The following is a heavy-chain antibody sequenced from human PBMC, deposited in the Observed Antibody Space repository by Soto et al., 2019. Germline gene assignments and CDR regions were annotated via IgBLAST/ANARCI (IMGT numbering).Heavy chain of an antibody. V-gene: IGHV1-3*01. Sequence: GASVKVSCKASGYTFTSYAMHWVRQAPGQRLEWMGWINAGNGNTKYSQKFQGRVTITRDTSASTAYMELSSLRSEDTAVYYCARESYYDILTGPFDYWGQGTLVTVSS. CDR3: ARESYYDILTGPFDY. J-gene: IGHJ4*02. CDR1: GYTFTSYA. D-gene: IGHD3-9*01. CDR2: INAGNGNT.